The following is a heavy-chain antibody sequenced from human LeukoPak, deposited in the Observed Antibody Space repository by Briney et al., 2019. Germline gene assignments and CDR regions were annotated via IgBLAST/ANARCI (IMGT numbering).Heavy chain of an antibody. D-gene: IGHD1-26*01. CDR2: IVVGSGNT. V-gene: IGHV1-58*02. CDR1: GFTLTSSA. Sequence: SVKVSCKASGFTLTSSAMQWVRQARGQRLEWIGWIVVGSGNTNYAQKFQERVTITRDMSTSTAYMELSSLRSEDTAVYYCAAKLPVVGATWFDPWGQGTLVTVSS. CDR3: AAKLPVVGATWFDP. J-gene: IGHJ5*02.